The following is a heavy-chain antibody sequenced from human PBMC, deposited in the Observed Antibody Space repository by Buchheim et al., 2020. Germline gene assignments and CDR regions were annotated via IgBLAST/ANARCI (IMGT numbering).Heavy chain of an antibody. CDR1: GGSFSGYY. J-gene: IGHJ5*02. CDR2: INHSGST. V-gene: IGHV4-34*01. CDR3: ARRIGYSSSWYKEVWFDP. Sequence: QVQLQQWGAGLLKPSETLSLTCAVYGGSFSGYYWSWIRQPPGKGLEWIGEINHSGSTNYNPSLKSRVTISVDTSQNQFSLKLSSVTAADTAVYYCARRIGYSSSWYKEVWFDPWGQGTL. D-gene: IGHD6-13*01.